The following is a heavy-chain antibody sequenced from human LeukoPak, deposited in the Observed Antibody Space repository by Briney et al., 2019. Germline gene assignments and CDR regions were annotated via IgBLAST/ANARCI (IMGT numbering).Heavy chain of an antibody. Sequence: GGSLRLSYAASGFTFSSYAMSWVRQAPGKGLEWVSSISGSGGSTYYADSVKGRFTISRDNSKNTLYLQMNSLRAEDTAVYYCAKTLHRDYGDYGGAFDIWGQGTMVTVSS. CDR1: GFTFSSYA. J-gene: IGHJ3*02. CDR3: AKTLHRDYGDYGGAFDI. CDR2: ISGSGGST. V-gene: IGHV3-23*01. D-gene: IGHD4-17*01.